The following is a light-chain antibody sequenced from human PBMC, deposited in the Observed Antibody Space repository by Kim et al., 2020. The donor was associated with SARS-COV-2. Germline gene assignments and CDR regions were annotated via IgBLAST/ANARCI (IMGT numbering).Light chain of an antibody. Sequence: ASGGDRVTITCRSSQDISKLLAWYQQKPGKAPTLLIFRAYVLQSGVPSRFSGGGSGTDFTLTISSLQPEDVATYYCQRYNTAPWTFGQGTKVDIK. CDR1: QDISKL. V-gene: IGKV1-27*01. CDR2: RAY. CDR3: QRYNTAPWT. J-gene: IGKJ1*01.